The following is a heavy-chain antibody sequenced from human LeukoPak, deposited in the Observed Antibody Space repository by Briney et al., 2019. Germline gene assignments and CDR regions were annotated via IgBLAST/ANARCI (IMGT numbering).Heavy chain of an antibody. J-gene: IGHJ6*02. V-gene: IGHV1-2*06. Sequence: ASVKVSCKASGYTITGYYMHWVRQAPGQGLEWMGRINPNTGDTNSARKFQGRITMTRDTSISTVYMELSRLRSDDTAVYYCAREYGDYYYYYGMDVWGQGTTVTVSS. CDR1: GYTITGYY. D-gene: IGHD4-17*01. CDR2: INPNTGDT. CDR3: AREYGDYYYYYGMDV.